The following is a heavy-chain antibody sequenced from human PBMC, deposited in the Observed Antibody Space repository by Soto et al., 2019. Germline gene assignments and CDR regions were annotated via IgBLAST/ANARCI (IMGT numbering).Heavy chain of an antibody. CDR3: ARDPWAADY. CDR2: IWYDGST. V-gene: IGHV3-33*01. Sequence: GGSLRLSCAASGFTFSSYGMHWVRQAPGKGLVWVAVIWYDGSTFYADSVRGRFTISRDNSKNTVNLQMNSLRAEDTAVYYCARDPWAADYWGQGTLVTVSS. CDR1: GFTFSSYG. J-gene: IGHJ4*02. D-gene: IGHD3-16*01.